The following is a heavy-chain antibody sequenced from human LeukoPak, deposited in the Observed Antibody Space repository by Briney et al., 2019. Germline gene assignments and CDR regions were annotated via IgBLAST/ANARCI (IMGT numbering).Heavy chain of an antibody. CDR2: IYYSGST. D-gene: IGHD5/OR15-5a*01. J-gene: IGHJ4*02. CDR3: ARCPRGPASHFYATDY. V-gene: IGHV4-31*03. CDR1: GGSISSGGYY. Sequence: SQTLSLTCTVSGGSISSGGYYWSWIRQHPGKGLEWIGYIYYSGSTYYNPSLKSRVTISVDTSKNQFSLKLSSVTAADTAVYYCARCPRGPASHFYATDYWGQGTLVTVSS.